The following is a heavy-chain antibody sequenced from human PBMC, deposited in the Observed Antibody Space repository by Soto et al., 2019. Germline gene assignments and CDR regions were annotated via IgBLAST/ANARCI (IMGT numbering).Heavy chain of an antibody. J-gene: IGHJ6*02. Sequence: GGSLRLSCAASGFTFSPYAMSWVRQAPGKGLEWVSSISGSGGSTHYADSVKGRFTVSRDNSKRALSLQMSSLREEDTATYYCAKGLRRLLRTQYYYGLDVWGRGTTVTVS. CDR1: GFTFSPYA. CDR2: ISGSGGST. V-gene: IGHV3-23*01. D-gene: IGHD3-10*01. CDR3: AKGLRRLLRTQYYYGLDV.